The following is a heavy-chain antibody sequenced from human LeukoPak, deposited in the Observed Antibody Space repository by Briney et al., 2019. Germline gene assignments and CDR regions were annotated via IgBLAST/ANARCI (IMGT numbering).Heavy chain of an antibody. Sequence: PGGSLGLSCAASGFTCSDYYMSWIRQDPGKGLEWVSYISSSGSTIYYADSVKGRFTISRDNAKNSLYLQMNSLRAEDTAVYYCARGCSSTSCYTSLWGQGTLVTVSS. J-gene: IGHJ4*02. CDR3: ARGCSSTSCYTSL. V-gene: IGHV3-11*01. CDR1: GFTCSDYY. CDR2: ISSSGSTI. D-gene: IGHD2-2*02.